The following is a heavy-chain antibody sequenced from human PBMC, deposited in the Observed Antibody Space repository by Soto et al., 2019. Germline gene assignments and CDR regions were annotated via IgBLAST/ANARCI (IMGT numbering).Heavy chain of an antibody. V-gene: IGHV1-69*13. Sequence: GASVKVSCKASGGTFSSYAISWVRQAPGQGLEWMGGIIPIFGTANYAQKFQGRVTITADESTSTAYMELSSLRSEDTAVYYCARDRRSETSYFDYWGQGTLVTVSS. J-gene: IGHJ4*02. D-gene: IGHD2-15*01. CDR1: GGTFSSYA. CDR3: ARDRRSETSYFDY. CDR2: IIPIFGTA.